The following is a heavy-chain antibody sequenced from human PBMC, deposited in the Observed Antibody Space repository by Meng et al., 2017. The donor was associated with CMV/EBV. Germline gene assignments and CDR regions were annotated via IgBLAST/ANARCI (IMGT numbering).Heavy chain of an antibody. Sequence: ASVKVSCKASGYTFTGYYMHWVRQAPGQGLKWMGWINPNSGGTNYAQKFQGRVTMTRDTSISTAYMELSRLRSDDTAVYYCARGVSLVVPAAISAFDIWGQGTMVTVSS. CDR2: INPNSGGT. CDR3: ARGVSLVVPAAISAFDI. V-gene: IGHV1-2*02. J-gene: IGHJ3*02. D-gene: IGHD2-2*02. CDR1: GYTFTGYY.